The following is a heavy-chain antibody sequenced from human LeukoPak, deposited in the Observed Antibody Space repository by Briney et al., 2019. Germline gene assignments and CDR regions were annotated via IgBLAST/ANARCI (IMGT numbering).Heavy chain of an antibody. Sequence: ASAKVSCKASGYTFTSYGISWVRQAPGQGLEWMGWISGYNGNTIYAQKLQGRVSMTTDTSTSTAYMDLRSLRSDDTAVYYCARDYCNNPTCHTREFDYWGRGTLVTASS. V-gene: IGHV1-18*01. D-gene: IGHD2/OR15-2a*01. J-gene: IGHJ4*02. CDR1: GYTFTSYG. CDR2: ISGYNGNT. CDR3: ARDYCNNPTCHTREFDY.